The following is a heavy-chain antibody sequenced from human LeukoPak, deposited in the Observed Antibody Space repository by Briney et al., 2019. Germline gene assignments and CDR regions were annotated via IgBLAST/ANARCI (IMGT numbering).Heavy chain of an antibody. V-gene: IGHV1-18*01. D-gene: IGHD3-16*01. J-gene: IGHJ5*02. CDR1: GYTFTSYG. CDR2: ISAYNGNT. Sequence: ASVKVSCKASGYTFTSYGISWVRQAPGQGLEWMGWISAYNGNTSYAQKLQGRVTMTTDTSTSTAYMELRSLRSDDTAVYYCAREGLRLGELVLDWFDPWGQGTLVTVSS. CDR3: AREGLRLGELVLDWFDP.